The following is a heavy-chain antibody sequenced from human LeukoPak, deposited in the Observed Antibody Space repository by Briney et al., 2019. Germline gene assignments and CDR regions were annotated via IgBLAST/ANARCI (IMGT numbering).Heavy chain of an antibody. CDR2: ICPGDSDT. CDR3: ARHSGKYLSHPFDY. D-gene: IGHD1-26*01. CDR1: GYSFTGYW. Sequence: GESLKISCKGSGYSFTGYWIGWVRQMPGKGLEWMGIICPGDSDTRYSPSFQGQVTISADKSINTAFLQWSSLKASDTAIYYCARHSGKYLSHPFDYWGQGTLVTVSS. V-gene: IGHV5-51*01. J-gene: IGHJ4*02.